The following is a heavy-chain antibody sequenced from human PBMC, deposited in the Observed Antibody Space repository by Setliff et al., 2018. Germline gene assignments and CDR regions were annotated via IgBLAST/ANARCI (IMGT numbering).Heavy chain of an antibody. CDR3: ARVRNYYGAGSYLSAFDY. J-gene: IGHJ4*02. V-gene: IGHV4-38-2*01. CDR2: IYHKGRT. CDR1: GASISSGHY. Sequence: SETLSLTCDVSGASISSGHYWGWIRQPPGKGLEWIATIYHKGRTYYNPSLDSRVTISLDTSKNHFSLRLSSVTAADTAVYYCARVRNYYGAGSYLSAFDYWGQGALVTVSS. D-gene: IGHD3-10*01.